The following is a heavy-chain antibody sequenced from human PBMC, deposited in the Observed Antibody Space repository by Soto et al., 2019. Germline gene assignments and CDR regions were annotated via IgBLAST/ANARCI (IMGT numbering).Heavy chain of an antibody. CDR3: TTYYYGMDV. CDR1: GGTFSSYD. Sequence: QVQLVQSGAEVKKPGSSVKVSCKTSGGTFSSYDINWVRQAPGQGCEWMGGIIPIFATANYAQDFQGRVTITADESTSTAYMELRSLRSEDTAVYYCTTYYYGMDVWGQGTTITVS. V-gene: IGHV1-69*01. J-gene: IGHJ6*02. CDR2: IIPIFATA.